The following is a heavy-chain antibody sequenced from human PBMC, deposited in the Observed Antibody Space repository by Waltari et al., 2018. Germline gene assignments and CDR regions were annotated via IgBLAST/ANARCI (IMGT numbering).Heavy chain of an antibody. CDR1: GGCFSGYY. CDR2: INHSGST. J-gene: IGHJ4*02. CDR3: ARAKSGAYYYDSSGYLVFDY. D-gene: IGHD3-22*01. Sequence: QVQLQQWGAGLLKPSETLSLTCAVYGGCFSGYYWSWIRQPPGKGLEWIGEINHSGSTNYNPSLKSRVTISVDTSKNQFSLKLSSVTAADTAVYYCARAKSGAYYYDSSGYLVFDYWGQGTLVTVSS. V-gene: IGHV4-34*01.